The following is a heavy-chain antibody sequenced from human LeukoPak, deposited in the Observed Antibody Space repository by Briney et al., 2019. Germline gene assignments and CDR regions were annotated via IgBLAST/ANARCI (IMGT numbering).Heavy chain of an antibody. CDR3: AREMAGPFDC. CDR1: GYTFTGYY. D-gene: IGHD6-19*01. CDR2: INPNSGAT. J-gene: IGHJ4*02. V-gene: IGHV1-2*02. Sequence: WASVKVSCKASGYTFTGYYTHWVRQAPGQGLEWMGWINPNSGATNYAQKFQGRVTMTRDTSISTAYMELSRLRSDDTAVYFCAREMAGPFDCWGQGTLVTVSS.